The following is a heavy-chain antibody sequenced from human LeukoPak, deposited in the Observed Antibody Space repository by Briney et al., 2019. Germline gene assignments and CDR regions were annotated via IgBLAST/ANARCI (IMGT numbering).Heavy chain of an antibody. J-gene: IGHJ6*02. D-gene: IGHD1-26*01. CDR3: ARGLVGATLFFDYYYYYGMDV. Sequence: ASVKVSCKASGYTFTSYDINWVRQATGQGLEWMGWMNPNSGNTGYAQKFQGRVTMTRNTSISTAYMELSSLRSEDTAVYYRARGLVGATLFFDYYYYYGMDVWGQGTTVTVSS. CDR1: GYTFTSYD. CDR2: MNPNSGNT. V-gene: IGHV1-8*01.